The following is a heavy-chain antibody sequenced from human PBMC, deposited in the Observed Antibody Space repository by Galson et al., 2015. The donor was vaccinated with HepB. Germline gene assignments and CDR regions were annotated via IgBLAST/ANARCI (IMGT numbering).Heavy chain of an antibody. CDR3: TRQRADYYGSGKTYYGMDV. V-gene: IGHV3-73*01. Sequence: SLRLSCAASGFTFSGSAMHWVRQASGKGLEWVGRIRSKANSYATAYAASVKGRFTISRDDSKNTAYLQMNSLKTEDTAVYYCTRQRADYYGSGKTYYGMDVGGQGTTVTVSS. CDR2: IRSKANSYAT. J-gene: IGHJ6*02. D-gene: IGHD3-10*01. CDR1: GFTFSGSA.